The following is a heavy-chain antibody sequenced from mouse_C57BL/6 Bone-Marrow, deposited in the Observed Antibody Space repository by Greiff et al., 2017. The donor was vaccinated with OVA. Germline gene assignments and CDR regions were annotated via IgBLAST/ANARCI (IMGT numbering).Heavy chain of an antibody. Sequence: QVHVKQSGPGLVAPSQSLSITCTVSGFSLTSYGVHWVRQPPGKGLEWLVVIWSDGSTTYNSALKSRLSISKDNSKSQVFLKMNSLQTDDTAMYYGARHGPYYYGSDWYFDVWGTGTTVTVSS. CDR3: ARHGPYYYGSDWYFDV. V-gene: IGHV2-6-1*01. D-gene: IGHD1-1*01. J-gene: IGHJ1*03. CDR2: IWSDGST. CDR1: GFSLTSYG.